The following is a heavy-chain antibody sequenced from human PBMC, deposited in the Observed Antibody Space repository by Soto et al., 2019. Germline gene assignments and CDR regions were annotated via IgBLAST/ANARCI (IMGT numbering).Heavy chain of an antibody. J-gene: IGHJ5*02. CDR1: GFTFSIYS. CDR2: ISSSSSTI. V-gene: IGHV3-48*02. CDR3: AGERGPLNWFDP. Sequence: PGGSLRLSCAASGFTFSIYSMNWVRQAPGKGLEWVSYISSSSSTIYYADSVKGRFTISRDNAKNSLYLQMNSLRDEDTAVYYCAGERGPLNWFDPWGQGTLVTVSS.